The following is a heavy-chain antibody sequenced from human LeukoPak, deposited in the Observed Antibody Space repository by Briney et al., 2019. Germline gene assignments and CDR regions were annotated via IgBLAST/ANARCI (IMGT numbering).Heavy chain of an antibody. CDR1: GFSVSSNY. Sequence: GGSLRLSCAASGFSVSSNYVSCVRQAPGKGLEWVSVIYSGGTTYYADSIKGRFTISRDNSKNTLYLQMNSLRAEHTAVYYCAGRYDSSGYPLHWGQGTLVTVSS. D-gene: IGHD3-22*01. CDR3: AGRYDSSGYPLH. J-gene: IGHJ4*02. V-gene: IGHV3-53*01. CDR2: IYSGGTT.